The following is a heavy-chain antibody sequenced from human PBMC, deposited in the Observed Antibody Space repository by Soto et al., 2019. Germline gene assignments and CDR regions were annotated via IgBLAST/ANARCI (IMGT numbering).Heavy chain of an antibody. Sequence: GGSLRLSCTASVFTFSTAWMNWVRQAPGKWLELLSSTNPDGSNKYXXDSVEGRXXISRDNAKNSLXLQMDXLRFEDTALYYCARDRAWSSFDYWRQGTQVTVSS. CDR1: VFTFSTAW. V-gene: IGHV3-7*01. J-gene: IGHJ4*02. CDR2: TNPDGSNK. D-gene: IGHD1-1*01. CDR3: ARDRAWSSFDY.